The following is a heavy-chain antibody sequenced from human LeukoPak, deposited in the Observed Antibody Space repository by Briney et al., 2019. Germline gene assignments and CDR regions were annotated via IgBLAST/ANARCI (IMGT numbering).Heavy chain of an antibody. CDR1: GGSISPYY. V-gene: IGHV4-59*08. CDR3: ARLDTTVTTFDY. Sequence: SETLSLTCTVSGGSISPYYWRWIRQPPGKGLEWIEYIYYSGSTNYNPSLKSRVTISVDTSKNQFSLKLSSVTAADTAVYYCARLDTTVTTFDYWGQGTLVTVSS. CDR2: IYYSGST. D-gene: IGHD4-17*01. J-gene: IGHJ4*02.